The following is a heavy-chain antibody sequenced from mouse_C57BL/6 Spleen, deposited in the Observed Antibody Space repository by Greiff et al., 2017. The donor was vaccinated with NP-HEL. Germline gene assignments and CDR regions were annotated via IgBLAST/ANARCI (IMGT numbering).Heavy chain of an antibody. V-gene: IGHV1-80*01. J-gene: IGHJ3*01. CDR3: ARRSNYGFAY. D-gene: IGHD2-5*01. CDR2: IYPGDGDT. Sequence: VKLQESGAELVKPGASVKISCKASGYAFSSYWMNWVKQRPGKGLEWIGQIYPGDGDTNYNGKFKGKATLTADKSSSTAYMQLSSLTSEDSAVYFCARRSNYGFAYWGQGTLVTVSA. CDR1: GYAFSSYW.